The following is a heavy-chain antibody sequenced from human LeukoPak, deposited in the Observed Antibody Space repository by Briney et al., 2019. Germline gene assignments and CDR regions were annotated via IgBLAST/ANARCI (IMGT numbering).Heavy chain of an antibody. V-gene: IGHV3-30*04. Sequence: GGSLRLSCAAPGFTVSSYVMHWVRQAPGKGLEWVASKSHDGSNAHFADSVRGRFSISSDNSKNTLYVQMNSLRVEDTAVYYCARGRDGYNRHSDYWGQGTLVTVSS. CDR3: ARGRDGYNRHSDY. J-gene: IGHJ4*02. D-gene: IGHD5-24*01. CDR1: GFTVSSYV. CDR2: KSHDGSNA.